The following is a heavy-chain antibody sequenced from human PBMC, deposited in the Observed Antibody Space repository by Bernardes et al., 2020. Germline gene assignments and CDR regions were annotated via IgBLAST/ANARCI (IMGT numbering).Heavy chain of an antibody. CDR2: IRGRGDRT. CDR1: GFIFSTFA. V-gene: IGHV3-23*01. CDR3: ARDGAENGPEKQVPTF. J-gene: IGHJ4*02. Sequence: VGSLRLSCAASGFIFSTFALTWVRRAPGKGLEWISSIRGRGDRTYYADSVKGRFTISRDNSKNTLYLQMNSLRAEDTAVYYCARDGAENGPEKQVPTFWGQGTLVTVSS. D-gene: IGHD2-8*01.